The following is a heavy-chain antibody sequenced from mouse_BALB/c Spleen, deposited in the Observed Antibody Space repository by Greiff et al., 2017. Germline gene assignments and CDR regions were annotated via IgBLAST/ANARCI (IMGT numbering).Heavy chain of an antibody. CDR3: AIYYGYDGPFDY. V-gene: IGHV1-7*01. CDR2: INPSTGYT. CDR1: GYTFTSYW. Sequence: VQLQQSGAELAKPGASVKMSCKASGYTFTSYWMHWVKQRPGQGLEWIGYINPSTGYTEYNQKFKDKATLTADKSSSTAYMQLSSLTSEDSAVYYCAIYYGYDGPFDYWGQGTTLTVSS. J-gene: IGHJ2*01. D-gene: IGHD2-2*01.